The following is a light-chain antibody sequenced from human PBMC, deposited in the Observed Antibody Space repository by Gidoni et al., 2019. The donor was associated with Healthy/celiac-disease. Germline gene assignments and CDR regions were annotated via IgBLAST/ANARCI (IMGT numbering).Light chain of an antibody. V-gene: IGKV3-20*01. CDR2: GAS. J-gene: IGKJ4*01. CDR1: QSVSSSY. CDR3: QQYGSSPAT. Sequence: EIVFTQSPGTLFLSPGERTPLSCRASQSVSSSYLAWYQQKPGKAPRFLIYGASSRATGIPERFSGSGSGTDFTLTISRLEPEDFAVYYCQQYGSSPATFGGGTKVEIK.